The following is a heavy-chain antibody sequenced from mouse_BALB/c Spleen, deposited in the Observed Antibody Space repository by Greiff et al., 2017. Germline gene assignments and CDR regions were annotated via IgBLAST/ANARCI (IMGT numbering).Heavy chain of an antibody. CDR2: ISSGSSTI. CDR3: ASNYGFAY. J-gene: IGHJ3*01. CDR1: GFTFSSFG. Sequence: EVQVVESGGGLVQPGGSRKLSCAASGFTFSSFGMHWVRQAPEKGLEWVAYISSGSSTIYYADTVKGRFTISRDNPKNTLFLQMTSLRSEDTAMYYCASNYGFAYWGQGTLVTVSA. D-gene: IGHD1-2*01. V-gene: IGHV5-17*02.